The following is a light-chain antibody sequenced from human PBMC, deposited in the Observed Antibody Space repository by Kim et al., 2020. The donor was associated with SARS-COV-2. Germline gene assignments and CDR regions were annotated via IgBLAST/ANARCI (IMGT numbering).Light chain of an antibody. Sequence: GQSVTISCSGGRSNVGRNYVYWFQHVPGTAPKPLIERNDQRPSGVPARFSGSKSGPSASLAISGLQPEDDADYYCEAWDDSLNGPVFGGGTKLTVL. V-gene: IGLV1-44*01. CDR1: RSNVGRNY. J-gene: IGLJ3*02. CDR2: RND. CDR3: EAWDDSLNGPV.